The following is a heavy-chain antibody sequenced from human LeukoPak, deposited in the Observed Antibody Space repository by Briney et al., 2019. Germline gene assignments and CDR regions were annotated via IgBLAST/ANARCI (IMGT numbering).Heavy chain of an antibody. V-gene: IGHV4-59*01. Sequence: SETLSLTCTVSGDSISSYYWSWIRQPPGKGLEWIGYIYYSGSTNYNPSLKSRVTISVDTSKNQFSLKLSSVTAADTAVYYCARVLRASWWFDPWGQGTLVTVSS. CDR3: ARVLRASWWFDP. D-gene: IGHD3-16*01. CDR2: IYYSGST. CDR1: GDSISSYY. J-gene: IGHJ5*02.